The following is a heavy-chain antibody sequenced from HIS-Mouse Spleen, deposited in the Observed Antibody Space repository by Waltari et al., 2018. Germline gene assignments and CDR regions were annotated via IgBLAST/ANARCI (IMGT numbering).Heavy chain of an antibody. CDR1: GYTFTSYD. D-gene: IGHD4-4*01. CDR2: LTANGGNK. J-gene: IGHJ4*02. CDR3: ARGHDYSNYFDY. Sequence: QVQLVQSGAEVKKPGASVKVSCKASGYTFTSYDITWVRQATGQGLEWMGWLTANGGNKGEAHRFKGRVTMTRNTSISTAYMALSSLRSEDTAVYYCARGHDYSNYFDYWGQGTLVTVSS. V-gene: IGHV1-8*01.